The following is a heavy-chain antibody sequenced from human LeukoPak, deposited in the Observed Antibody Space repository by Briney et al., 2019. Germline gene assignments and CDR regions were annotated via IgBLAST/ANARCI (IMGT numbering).Heavy chain of an antibody. D-gene: IGHD1/OR15-1a*01. V-gene: IGHV5-51*01. CDR2: IFLGVSDT. J-gene: IGHJ4*02. CDR3: ARQSTTHFDY. CDR1: GYTFRSYW. Sequence: GASLKISCKGSGYTFRSYWIGWVRQMPGKGLEWMGIIFLGVSDTRYSPSFQGQVTISADKSISTAYLQWSSLKASDTAMYYCARQSTTHFDYWGQGTLVTVSS.